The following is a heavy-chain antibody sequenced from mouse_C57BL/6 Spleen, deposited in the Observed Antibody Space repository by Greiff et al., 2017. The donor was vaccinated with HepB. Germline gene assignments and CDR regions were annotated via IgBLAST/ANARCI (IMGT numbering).Heavy chain of an antibody. V-gene: IGHV5-15*01. CDR3: ARLYYSNEDAMDY. D-gene: IGHD2-5*01. Sequence: EVKLQESGGGLVQPGGSLKLSCAASGFTFSDYGMAWVRQAPRKGPEWVAFISNLAYSIYYADTVTGRFTISRENAKNTLYLEMSSLRSEDTAMYYCARLYYSNEDAMDYWGQGTSVTVSS. CDR1: GFTFSDYG. J-gene: IGHJ4*01. CDR2: ISNLAYSI.